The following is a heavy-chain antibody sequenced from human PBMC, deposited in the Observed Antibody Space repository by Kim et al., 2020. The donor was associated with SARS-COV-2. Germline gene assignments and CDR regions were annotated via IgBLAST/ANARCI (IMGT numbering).Heavy chain of an antibody. CDR1: GFTVSSNY. CDR3: ARETTVVTDGHRYYYYGMDV. V-gene: IGHV3-53*04. Sequence: GGSLRLSCAASGFTVSSNYMSWVRQAPGKGLEWVSVIYSGGSTYYADSVKGRFTISRHNSKNTLYLQMNSLRAEDTAVYYCARETTVVTDGHRYYYYGMDVWGQGTTVTVSS. J-gene: IGHJ6*02. D-gene: IGHD4-17*01. CDR2: IYSGGST.